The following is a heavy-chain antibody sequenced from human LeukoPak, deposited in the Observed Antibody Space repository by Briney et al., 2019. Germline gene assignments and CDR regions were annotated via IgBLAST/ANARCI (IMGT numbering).Heavy chain of an antibody. CDR3: AKGGGSGWFPYFDY. D-gene: IGHD6-19*01. J-gene: IGHJ4*02. CDR1: GFTFSSYG. Sequence: PGGSLRLSCAASGFTFSSYGMHWVRQAPGKGLEWVTFIRYDGNNKYYADSVKGRFTISRDNSKNTLYLQMSSLRAEDTAVYYCAKGGGSGWFPYFDYWGQGTLVTVSS. CDR2: IRYDGNNK. V-gene: IGHV3-30*02.